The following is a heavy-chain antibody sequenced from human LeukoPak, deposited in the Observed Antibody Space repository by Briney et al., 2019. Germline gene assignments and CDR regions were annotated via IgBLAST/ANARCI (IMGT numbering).Heavy chain of an antibody. J-gene: IGHJ5*02. CDR2: IIPIFGTA. CDR3: ARGPYSSSSLPWFDP. V-gene: IGHV1-69*13. D-gene: IGHD6-6*01. Sequence: SVKVSYKASGGTFSSYAISWVRQAPGQGLEWMGGIIPIFGTANYAQKFQGRVTITADESTSTAYMELSSLRSEDTAVYYCARGPYSSSSLPWFDPWGQGTLVTVSS. CDR1: GGTFSSYA.